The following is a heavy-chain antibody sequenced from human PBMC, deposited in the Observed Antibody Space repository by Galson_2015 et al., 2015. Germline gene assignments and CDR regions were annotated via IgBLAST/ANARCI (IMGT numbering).Heavy chain of an antibody. CDR2: INTSGGST. CDR1: GYTFTNYY. CDR3: ARSFRHGGSEIDY. V-gene: IGHV1-46*01. Sequence: SCKASGYTFTNYYIHCVRQAPGQGLEWMGIINTSGGSTSYAQKFQGRVTMTRDTSTGTVYMDLSSLRLEDTAVYYCARSFRHGGSEIDYRGQGTLVTVSS. D-gene: IGHD2-15*01. J-gene: IGHJ4*02.